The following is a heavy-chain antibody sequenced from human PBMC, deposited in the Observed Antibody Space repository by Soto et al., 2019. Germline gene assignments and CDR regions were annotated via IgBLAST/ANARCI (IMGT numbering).Heavy chain of an antibody. Sequence: SETLSVTCSFSGGSINSYYWSWIGQPPGKGLEWIGYIFYSGRSGSTNYNPSLKSRVTISVDTSKTQFSLKVSSVTAADTAVYYCAKTALGWLDPWAQGTLVTVPQ. CDR1: GGSINSYY. CDR2: IFYSGRSGST. V-gene: IGHV4-59*01. D-gene: IGHD2-21*02. J-gene: IGHJ5*02. CDR3: AKTALGWLDP.